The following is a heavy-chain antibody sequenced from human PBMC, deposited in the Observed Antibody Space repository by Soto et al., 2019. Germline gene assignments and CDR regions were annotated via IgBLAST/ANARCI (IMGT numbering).Heavy chain of an antibody. D-gene: IGHD7-27*01. CDR1: GFTFSSYG. V-gene: IGHV3-30*18. CDR3: AKDHGDAGPDYYGMDV. J-gene: IGHJ6*02. CDR2: ISYDGSNK. Sequence: GGSLRLSCAASGFTFSSYGMHWVRQAPGKGLEWVAVISYDGSNKYYADSVKGRFTISRDNSKNTLYLQMNSLRAEDTAVYYCAKDHGDAGPDYYGMDVWGQGTTVTVSS.